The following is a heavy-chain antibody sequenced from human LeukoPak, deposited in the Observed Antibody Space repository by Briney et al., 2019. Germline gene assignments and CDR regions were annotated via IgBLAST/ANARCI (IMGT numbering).Heavy chain of an antibody. V-gene: IGHV1-69*13. CDR2: IIPIFGTA. CDR3: ARVSDLMGATNPPDY. D-gene: IGHD1-26*01. J-gene: IGHJ4*02. CDR1: GGTFSSYA. Sequence: SVKVSCKASGGTFSSYAISWVRQAPGQGLEWMGGIIPIFGTANYAQKFQGRVTITADESTSTAYMELSSLRSEDTAVYYCARVSDLMGATNPPDYWGQGTLVTVSS.